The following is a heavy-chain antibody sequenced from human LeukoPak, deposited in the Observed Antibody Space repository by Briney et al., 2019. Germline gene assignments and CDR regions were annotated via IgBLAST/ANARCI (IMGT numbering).Heavy chain of an antibody. CDR3: ARSTLASITAGPFDF. CDR1: GYTFSSYG. Sequence: ASVKVSCKASGYTFSSYGIAWVRQAPGQGPEWMGWVSGYNAGTQYAQKLQGRVTMTTDTSTSIAYMELRSLTSDDTAVYYCARSTLASITAGPFDFWGQGTLVTVSS. CDR2: VSGYNAGT. J-gene: IGHJ4*02. D-gene: IGHD5-12*01. V-gene: IGHV1-18*01.